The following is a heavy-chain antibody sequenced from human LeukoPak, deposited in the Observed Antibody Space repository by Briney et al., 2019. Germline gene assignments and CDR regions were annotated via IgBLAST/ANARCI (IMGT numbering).Heavy chain of an antibody. CDR1: GGSFSDYY. D-gene: IGHD3-22*01. CDR2: INHSGNT. V-gene: IGHV4-34*01. CDR3: ARDRYYDSSGYYSTRYWFDP. J-gene: IGHJ5*02. Sequence: SETLSLTCAVYGGSFSDYYWSWIRQPPGKGLEWIGEINHSGNTNYNPSLKSRVTISVDTSRNQFSLKLSSVTAADTAVYYCARDRYYDSSGYYSTRYWFDPWGQGTLVTVSS.